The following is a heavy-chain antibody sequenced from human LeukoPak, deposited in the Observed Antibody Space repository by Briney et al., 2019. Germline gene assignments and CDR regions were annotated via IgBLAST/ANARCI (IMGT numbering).Heavy chain of an antibody. V-gene: IGHV3-30*03. CDR3: ASSSGYSYGRVSLNAFDI. CDR1: GFTFNSYG. CDR2: ISYDGSNE. Sequence: PGGSLRLSCVASGFTFNSYGMHWVRQAPGKGLEWVAVISYDGSNEYYADSVKGRFTISRDNSKNTLHLQMNSLRAEDTAVYYCASSSGYSYGRVSLNAFDIWGQGTMVTVSS. J-gene: IGHJ3*02. D-gene: IGHD5-18*01.